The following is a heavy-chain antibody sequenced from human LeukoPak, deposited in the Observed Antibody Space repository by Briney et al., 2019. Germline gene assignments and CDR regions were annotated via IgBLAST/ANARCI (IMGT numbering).Heavy chain of an antibody. CDR3: AKDLSVYSGYDAFDY. V-gene: IGHV3-23*01. J-gene: IGHJ4*02. CDR2: ISGSGGST. CDR1: XXXXXIYA. Sequence: GGSLXXSCXXXXXXXXIYAMSCVRQAPGKGLEWVSAISGSGGSTYYADSGKGRFTISRANSKNTLYLQMNSLRAEDTAVYYCAKDLSVYSGYDAFDYWGQGTLVTVSS. D-gene: IGHD5-12*01.